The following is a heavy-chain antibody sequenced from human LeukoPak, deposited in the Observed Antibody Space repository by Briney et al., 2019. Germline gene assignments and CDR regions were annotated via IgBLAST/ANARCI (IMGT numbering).Heavy chain of an antibody. V-gene: IGHV4-30-4*07. Sequence: SQTLSLTCTVSGGSISSGGYSWSWIRQPPGKGLECIGHIDYSGSTYYNPSLKSRVSMSGDTSKNQFSLKLTSVTAADTAVYYCARGGYYYDSSGYYPSMDVWGKGNTVTVSS. CDR3: ARGGYYYDSSGYYPSMDV. CDR2: IDYSGST. J-gene: IGHJ6*03. CDR1: GGSISSGGYS. D-gene: IGHD3-22*01.